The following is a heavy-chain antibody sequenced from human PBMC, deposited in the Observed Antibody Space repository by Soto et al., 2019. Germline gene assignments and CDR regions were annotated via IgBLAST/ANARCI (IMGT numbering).Heavy chain of an antibody. CDR2: ISAYNGNT. V-gene: IGHV1-18*01. Sequence: QVPLVQSGAEVKKPGASVKVSCKASGYTFTSYGISWVRQAPGQGLEWMGWISAYNGNTNYAQKLQGRVTMTTDTSTSTAYMELRSLRSDDTAVYYCARDYAQDIVVVPAAVYYYYYGMDVWGQGTTVTVSS. CDR1: GYTFTSYG. J-gene: IGHJ6*02. D-gene: IGHD2-2*01. CDR3: ARDYAQDIVVVPAAVYYYYYGMDV.